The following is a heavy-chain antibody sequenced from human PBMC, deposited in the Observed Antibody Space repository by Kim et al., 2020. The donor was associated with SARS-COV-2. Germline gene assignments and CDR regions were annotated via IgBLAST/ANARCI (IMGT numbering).Heavy chain of an antibody. V-gene: IGHV3-15*01. CDR1: GFTFSNAW. CDR2: IKSKTDGGTT. Sequence: GGSLRLSCAASGFTFSNAWMSWVRQAPGKGLEWVGRIKSKTDGGTTDYAAPVKGRFTISRDDSKNTLYLQMNSLKTEDTAVYYCTTAPSTAVAGTDYYYYGMDVWGQGTTVTVSS. CDR3: TTAPSTAVAGTDYYYYGMDV. D-gene: IGHD6-19*01. J-gene: IGHJ6*02.